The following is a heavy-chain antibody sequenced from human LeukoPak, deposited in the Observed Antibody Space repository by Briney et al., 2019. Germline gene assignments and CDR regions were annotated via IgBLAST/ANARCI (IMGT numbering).Heavy chain of an antibody. V-gene: IGHV3-23*01. D-gene: IGHD2-2*01. J-gene: IGHJ4*02. CDR2: TGSTGVST. CDR3: AKDPGVVPAHYFDY. Sequence: GGSLRLSCAASGFTFSSYAMNWVRQAPGKGLEWVSATGSTGVSTFYADSVKGRFTVSRGNSKNTLSLQMNSLRAEDTAVYYCAKDPGVVPAHYFDYWGQGILVTVSS. CDR1: GFTFSSYA.